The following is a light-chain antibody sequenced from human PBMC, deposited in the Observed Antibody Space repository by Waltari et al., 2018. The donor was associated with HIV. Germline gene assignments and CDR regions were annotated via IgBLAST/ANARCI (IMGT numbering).Light chain of an antibody. J-gene: IGLJ2*01. CDR1: SPTLRPDYD. Sequence: QSELTQPPSVSGAPGQRVTLSCTGSSPTLRPDYDAHWYQQIPGTAPKLLISGNKNRPSGVPDRFSASKSGTSASLAITGLQPEDEADYFCQSYDSTLNAAVVFGGGTKLTVL. V-gene: IGLV1-40*01. CDR3: QSYDSTLNAAVV. CDR2: GNK.